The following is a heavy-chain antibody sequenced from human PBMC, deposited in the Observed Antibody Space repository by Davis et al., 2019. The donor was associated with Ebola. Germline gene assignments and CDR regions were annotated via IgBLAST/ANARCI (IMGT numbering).Heavy chain of an antibody. CDR1: GYTLTELS. CDR3: ATEKRRWVRAYCGGDCYFAD. Sequence: ASVKVSCKVSGYTLTELSMHWVRQAPGKGLEWMGGFDPEDGETIYAQKFQGRVTMTEDTSTDTAYMELSSLRSEDTAVYYCATEKRRWVRAYCGGDCYFADWGQGTLVTVSS. J-gene: IGHJ4*02. D-gene: IGHD2-21*02. V-gene: IGHV1-24*01. CDR2: FDPEDGET.